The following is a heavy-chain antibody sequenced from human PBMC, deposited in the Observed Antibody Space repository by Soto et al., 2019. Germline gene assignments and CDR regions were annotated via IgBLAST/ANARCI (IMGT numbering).Heavy chain of an antibody. Sequence: EVHVVESGGGLVQPGGSLKLSCAASGLTFSSFWMSWVRQAPGKGLEWVANIKGDGSEKYYVDSVKGRFTISRDNAENTLYLEMNSLRGEDTALYYCAAGFPPDYWGQGTLVTVSS. V-gene: IGHV3-7*01. J-gene: IGHJ4*02. CDR3: AAGFPPDY. CDR2: IKGDGSEK. D-gene: IGHD3-10*01. CDR1: GLTFSSFW.